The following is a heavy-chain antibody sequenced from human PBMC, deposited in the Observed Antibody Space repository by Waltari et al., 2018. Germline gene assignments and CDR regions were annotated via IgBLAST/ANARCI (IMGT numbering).Heavy chain of an antibody. Sequence: QVQLPESGPGRVKPSETLSLTCTVSGASMDKYYWNWIRQPAGKGLEWIGRIYSSGFPNYNPSLESRVTMSVDTSKNQLSLEVRSVTAADTAVYYCARDLSEGWFGDQSPLGYWGQGTVVTVSA. J-gene: IGHJ4*02. CDR1: GASMDKYY. CDR3: ARDLSEGWFGDQSPLGY. D-gene: IGHD3-10*01. V-gene: IGHV4-4*07. CDR2: IYSSGFP.